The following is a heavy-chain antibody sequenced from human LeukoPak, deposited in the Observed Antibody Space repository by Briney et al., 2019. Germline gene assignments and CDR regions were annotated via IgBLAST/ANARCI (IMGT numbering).Heavy chain of an antibody. Sequence: GGSLRLSCAASGFTFSSHAMSWVRQAPGKGLEWVSTISGGGGSSYYADSVKGRFTISRDNSKNTLYLQMSSLRAEDTAVYYCAKEFNRGLPDYWGQGTLVTVPS. J-gene: IGHJ4*02. CDR3: AKEFNRGLPDY. CDR1: GFTFSSHA. CDR2: ISGGGGSS. V-gene: IGHV3-23*01. D-gene: IGHD2-21*01.